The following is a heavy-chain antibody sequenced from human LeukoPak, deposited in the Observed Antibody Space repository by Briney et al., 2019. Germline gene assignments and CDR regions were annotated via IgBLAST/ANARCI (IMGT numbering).Heavy chain of an antibody. V-gene: IGHV1-2*02. CDR1: GYTITGYY. D-gene: IGHD1-26*01. CDR3: ARTRGATFYYYMDV. Sequence: ASVKVSCKASGYTITGYYMHWVRQAPGQGLELMGWINPNSGGTNYAQKFQGRVTMTRDTSISTAYMELSRLRSDDTAVYYCARTRGATFYYYMDVWGKGTTVTVSS. CDR2: INPNSGGT. J-gene: IGHJ6*03.